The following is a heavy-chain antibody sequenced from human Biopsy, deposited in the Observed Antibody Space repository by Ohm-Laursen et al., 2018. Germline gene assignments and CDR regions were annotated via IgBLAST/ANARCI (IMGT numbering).Heavy chain of an antibody. D-gene: IGHD1-26*01. J-gene: IGHJ2*01. V-gene: IGHV4-59*08. CDR1: GGSISSYY. Sequence: ETLSLTCPVSGGSISSYYWSWIRQPPGKGLEWIGYIYYTGSTNYNPSLKSRVTISVDTSMNHLSLRLTSVTAADTAVYYCARHAPSYSGSYWRYFDLWGRGTLVTVSS. CDR2: IYYTGST. CDR3: ARHAPSYSGSYWRYFDL.